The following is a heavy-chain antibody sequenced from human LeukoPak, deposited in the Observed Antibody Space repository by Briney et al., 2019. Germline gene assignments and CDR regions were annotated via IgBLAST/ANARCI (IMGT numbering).Heavy chain of an antibody. J-gene: IGHJ4*02. Sequence: GASVKVSCKASGYTFTAYYMHWLRQAPGQSLEWMGWINPNSGDTNYAQKFQGRVTMTRDTSTSTAYMELSRLKSDDTAVYYCVRDGGLDYWGQGTLVTVSS. V-gene: IGHV1-2*02. CDR3: VRDGGLDY. CDR1: GYTFTAYY. CDR2: INPNSGDT. D-gene: IGHD3-16*01.